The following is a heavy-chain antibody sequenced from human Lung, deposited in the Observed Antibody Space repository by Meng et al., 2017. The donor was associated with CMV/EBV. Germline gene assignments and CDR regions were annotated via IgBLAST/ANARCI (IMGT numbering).Heavy chain of an antibody. CDR2: ISSSSSYI. D-gene: IGHD6-19*01. CDR1: GSTFSSYS. J-gene: IGHJ6*02. CDR3: ASLRYSSGWLYYYYGMDV. V-gene: IGHV3-21*01. Sequence: SCAASGSTFSSYSMNWVRQAPGKGLEWVSSISSSSSYIYYADSVKGRFTISRDSAKNSLYLQMNSLRAEDTAVYYCASLRYSSGWLYYYYGMDVWGQGXTVTVSS.